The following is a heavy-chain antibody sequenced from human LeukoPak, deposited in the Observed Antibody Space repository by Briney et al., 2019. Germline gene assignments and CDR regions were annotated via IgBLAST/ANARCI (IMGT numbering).Heavy chain of an antibody. V-gene: IGHV5-51*01. Sequence: RGESLKISCKGSGYSFTSYWIGWVRQIPEKGLEWMGIIYPCTSDPRSSPSFQGQVPIPADKSISTAYLQWSSLKASDTAMYYCTIKYDSSWYSPFDYWGQGTLVTVSS. CDR1: GYSFTSYW. CDR3: TIKYDSSWYSPFDY. D-gene: IGHD6-13*01. J-gene: IGHJ4*02. CDR2: IYPCTSDP.